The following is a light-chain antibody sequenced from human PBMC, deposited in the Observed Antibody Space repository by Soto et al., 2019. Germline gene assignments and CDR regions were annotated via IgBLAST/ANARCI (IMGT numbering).Light chain of an antibody. CDR3: QQYNIWPPLT. V-gene: IGKV3-15*01. J-gene: IGKJ4*01. Sequence: EVVMTQSPATLSVSPGEGATLSCRASQSVSTNLAWYLQKPGQAPRLLIYGASTRATGIPARFSGSGSGTDFTLTISSLQFEDFGIYYCQQYNIWPPLTFGGGTKVEIK. CDR2: GAS. CDR1: QSVSTN.